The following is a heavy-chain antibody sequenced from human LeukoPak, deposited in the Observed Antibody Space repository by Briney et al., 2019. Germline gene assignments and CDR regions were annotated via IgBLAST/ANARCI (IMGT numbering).Heavy chain of an antibody. D-gene: IGHD5-12*01. CDR3: ATFTGYDFSFDY. Sequence: PGKSLRLSCVASGFTFSDFALHWVRQAPGKGLEWVALISYDGDSKYYADSVKGRFTISRDNSKNTLYLQMNSLRAEDTAVYYCATFTGYDFSFDYWGQGTLVTVSS. CDR2: ISYDGDSK. CDR1: GFTFSDFA. V-gene: IGHV3-30*04. J-gene: IGHJ4*02.